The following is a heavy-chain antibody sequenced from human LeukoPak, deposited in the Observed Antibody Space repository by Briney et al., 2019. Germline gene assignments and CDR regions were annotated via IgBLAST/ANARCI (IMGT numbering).Heavy chain of an antibody. CDR2: INTNTGNP. V-gene: IGHV7-4-1*02. CDR3: ARDDYGDYTLTYYYYGMDV. Sequence: ASVKVSCKASGYTFTGYYMHWVRQAPGQGLEWMGWINTNTGNPTYAQGFTGRFVFSLDTSVSTAYLQISSLKAEDTAVYYCARDDYGDYTLTYYYYGMDVWGRGTTVTVSS. CDR1: GYTFTGYY. J-gene: IGHJ6*02. D-gene: IGHD4-17*01.